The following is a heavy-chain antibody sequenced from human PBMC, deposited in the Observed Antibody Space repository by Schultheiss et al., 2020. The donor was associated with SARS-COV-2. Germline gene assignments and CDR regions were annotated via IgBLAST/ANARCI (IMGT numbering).Heavy chain of an antibody. Sequence: SETLSLTCTVSGGSISSYYWSWIRQPAGKGLEWIGRIYTSGGTNYNPSLKSRVTMSVDTSKNQFSLKLSSVTAADTAVYYCARVNYYDSSGYYPDAFDIWGQGTMVTVSS. CDR2: IYTSGGT. CDR3: ARVNYYDSSGYYPDAFDI. CDR1: GGSISSYY. J-gene: IGHJ3*02. V-gene: IGHV4-4*07. D-gene: IGHD3-22*01.